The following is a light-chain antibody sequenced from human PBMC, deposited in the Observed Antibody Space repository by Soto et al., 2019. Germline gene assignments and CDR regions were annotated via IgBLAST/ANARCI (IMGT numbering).Light chain of an antibody. Sequence: MQLTQSPSSLSASEGDRVTITCRASQDIRTYLAWYQQKPGKAPKLLLSAASILQNGVPSRFSGSGSGTDFALTISSLQPEDFATYYCQQLNTDPYTFGQGTKLEIK. CDR1: QDIRTY. CDR2: AAS. CDR3: QQLNTDPYT. J-gene: IGKJ2*01. V-gene: IGKV1-9*01.